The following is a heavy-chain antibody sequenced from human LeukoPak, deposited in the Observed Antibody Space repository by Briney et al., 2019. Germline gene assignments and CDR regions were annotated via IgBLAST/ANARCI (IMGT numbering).Heavy chain of an antibody. CDR2: VWSDGNGK. CDR3: ARVDTTLSYKLDY. CDR1: GFTFSTYG. J-gene: IGHJ4*02. Sequence: GGSLRLSCAASGFTFSTYGMHWVRQAPGKGLEWVALVWSDGNGKFYADSVKGRFTISRHNSKNTVYLQMNNLRAEDTAMYYCARVDTTLSYKLDYWGQGTLVTVSS. V-gene: IGHV3-30*02. D-gene: IGHD1-1*01.